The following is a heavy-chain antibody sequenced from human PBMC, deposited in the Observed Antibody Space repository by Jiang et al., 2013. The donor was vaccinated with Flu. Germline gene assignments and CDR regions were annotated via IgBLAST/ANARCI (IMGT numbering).Heavy chain of an antibody. D-gene: IGHD4-17*01. Sequence: GSGLVKPSETLSLTCTVSGGSINNYHWSWIRQPPGKGLEWIGYIYYSGSTNHNPSLKSRVTISVDTSKNQFSLKLSSVTAADTAVYYCARHKTTGPFGYNYAMDVWGQGTTVTVSS. J-gene: IGHJ6*02. CDR2: IYYSGST. CDR1: GGSINNYH. V-gene: IGHV4-59*08. CDR3: ARHKTTGPFGYNYAMDV.